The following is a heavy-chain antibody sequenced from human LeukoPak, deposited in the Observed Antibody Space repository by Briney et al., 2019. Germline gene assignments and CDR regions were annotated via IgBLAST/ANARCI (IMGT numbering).Heavy chain of an antibody. CDR3: AKDWELRGFDY. CDR2: ISSSSSTI. D-gene: IGHD1-26*01. Sequence: GGSLRLSCAASGFTFSSYSMNWVRQAPGKGLEWVSYISSSSSTIYYADSVKGRFTISRDNAKNSLYLQMNSLRAEDTAVYYCAKDWELRGFDYWGQGTLVTVSS. CDR1: GFTFSSYS. V-gene: IGHV3-48*01. J-gene: IGHJ4*02.